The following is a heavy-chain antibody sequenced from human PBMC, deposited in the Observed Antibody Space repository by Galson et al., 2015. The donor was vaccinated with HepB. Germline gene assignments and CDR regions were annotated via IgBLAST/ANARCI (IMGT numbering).Heavy chain of an antibody. CDR2: IYSGGST. CDR3: ARAGRGIAAAGLDY. CDR1: GFTVSSNY. V-gene: IGHV3-66*02. Sequence: SLRLSCAASGFTVSSNYMGWVRQAPGKGLEWVSVIYSGGSTYYADSVKGRFTISRDNSKNTLYLQMNSLRAEDTAVYYCARAGRGIAAAGLDYWGQGTLVTVSS. D-gene: IGHD6-13*01. J-gene: IGHJ4*02.